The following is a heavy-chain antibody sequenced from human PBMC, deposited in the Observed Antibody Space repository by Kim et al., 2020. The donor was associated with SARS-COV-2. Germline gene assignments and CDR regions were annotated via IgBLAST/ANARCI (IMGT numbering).Heavy chain of an antibody. CDR1: GFTFGDYA. CDR3: ARGKGYSYGPPYFDY. J-gene: IGHJ4*02. CDR2: ISWNSGSI. V-gene: IGHV3-9*01. Sequence: GGSLRLSCAASGFTFGDYAMHWVRQAPGKGLEWVSGISWNSGSIGYADSVKGRFTISRDNAKNSLYLQMNSLRAEDTALYYCARGKGYSYGPPYFDYWGQGTLVTVSS. D-gene: IGHD5-18*01.